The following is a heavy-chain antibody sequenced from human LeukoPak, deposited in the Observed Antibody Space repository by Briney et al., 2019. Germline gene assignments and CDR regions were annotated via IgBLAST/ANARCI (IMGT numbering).Heavy chain of an antibody. Sequence: GASVKVSCKASGYTFTGYYMHLVRQAPGQGLECMGCINPNSGGTNYAQKFQGRVSMTRDTSISTAYMEMSRLRSDDTAVYYCARGDDLLTGNRDWFDPWGQGTLVTVFS. J-gene: IGHJ5*02. CDR3: ARGDDLLTGNRDWFDP. V-gene: IGHV1-2*02. CDR1: GYTFTGYY. D-gene: IGHD3-9*01. CDR2: INPNSGGT.